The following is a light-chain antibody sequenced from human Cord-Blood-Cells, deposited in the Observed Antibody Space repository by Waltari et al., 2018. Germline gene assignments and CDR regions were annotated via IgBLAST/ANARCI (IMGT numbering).Light chain of an antibody. V-gene: IGLV2-14*01. J-gene: IGLJ1*01. Sequence: QSALTQPASVSGSPGQSITISCPGTSSDVGGYNYGSWYQQHPGKAPKLMIYDVSKRPSGVSNRFSGSKSGNTASMTISGLQAEDEADYYCSSYTSSSTYVFGTGTKVTVL. CDR3: SSYTSSSTYV. CDR2: DVS. CDR1: SSDVGGYNY.